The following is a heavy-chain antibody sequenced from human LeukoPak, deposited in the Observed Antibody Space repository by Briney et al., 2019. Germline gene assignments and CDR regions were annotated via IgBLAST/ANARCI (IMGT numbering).Heavy chain of an antibody. CDR2: IYYSGGT. CDR3: ARSNWNDVGDY. D-gene: IGHD1-1*01. CDR1: GGSISSGDYY. Sequence: SETLSLTCTVSGGSISSGDYYWSWIRQPPGKGLEWIGYIYYSGGTYYHPSLKSRVTISVDTSKNQFSLKLSSVTAADTAVYYCARSNWNDVGDYWGQGTLVTVSS. V-gene: IGHV4-30-4*08. J-gene: IGHJ4*02.